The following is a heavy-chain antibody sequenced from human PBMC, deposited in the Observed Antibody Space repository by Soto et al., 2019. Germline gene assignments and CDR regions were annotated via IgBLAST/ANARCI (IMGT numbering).Heavy chain of an antibody. Sequence: ASVKVCCKAAGYTFTSYGMHWVRQAPGQRLEWMGWINAGNGNTKYSQKFQGRVTITRDTSASTAYMELSSLRSEDTAVYYCGRESIAARPAIDYCGQRPLVTXSS. V-gene: IGHV1-3*01. CDR3: GRESIAARPAIDY. CDR2: INAGNGNT. D-gene: IGHD6-6*01. CDR1: GYTFTSYG. J-gene: IGHJ4*02.